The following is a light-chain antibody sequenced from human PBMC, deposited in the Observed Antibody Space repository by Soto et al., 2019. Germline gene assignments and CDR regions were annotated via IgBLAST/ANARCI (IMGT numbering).Light chain of an antibody. J-gene: IGKJ4*01. CDR1: QSISSY. CDR2: DAS. V-gene: IGKV3-11*01. Sequence: IVLTQSPGTLSLSPWESATLSCRTSQSISSYLGWYQQKPGQAPRLLIYDASNRAAGIPARFSGSGSGTDFTLTISSLEPEDSAVYYCQQRSKWPLTFGGGTKVDIK. CDR3: QQRSKWPLT.